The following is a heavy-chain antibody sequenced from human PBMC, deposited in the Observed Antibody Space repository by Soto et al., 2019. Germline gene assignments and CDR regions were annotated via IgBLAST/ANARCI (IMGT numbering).Heavy chain of an antibody. Sequence: QVQLVQSGAEVKKPGASVKVSCKASGYTFTSYGISWVRQAPGQGLEWMGWISAYNGNTNYAQKLQGRVTMTTDPSPSTTYLELRSLRSDDTAVYYCSRDAYYYYSSCYSPDFDYWGQGTLVTVSS. CDR3: SRDAYYYYSSCYSPDFDY. V-gene: IGHV1-18*01. CDR2: ISAYNGNT. J-gene: IGHJ4*02. CDR1: GYTFTSYG. D-gene: IGHD3-22*01.